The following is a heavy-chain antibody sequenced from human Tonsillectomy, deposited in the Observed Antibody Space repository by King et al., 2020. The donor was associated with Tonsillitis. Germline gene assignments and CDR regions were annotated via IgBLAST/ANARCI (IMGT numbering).Heavy chain of an antibody. CDR2: IFYSGST. CDR3: ARGDPFLSYYFDY. CDR1: GGSISSYY. Sequence: QLQESGPGLVKPSETLSLTCTVSGGSISSYYWNWLRQPPGKGLEWLGYIFYSGSTNYNPSLKSRVTISLDTSKNQFSLKLSSVTAADTAVYYCARGDPFLSYYFDYWGQGTLVTVSS. V-gene: IGHV4-59*01. J-gene: IGHJ4*02. D-gene: IGHD2/OR15-2a*01.